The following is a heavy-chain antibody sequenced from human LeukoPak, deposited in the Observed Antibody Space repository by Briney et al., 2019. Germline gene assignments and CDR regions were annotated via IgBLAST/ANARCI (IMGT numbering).Heavy chain of an antibody. J-gene: IGHJ4*02. CDR3: AKDKEGTILQPSYYFEY. CDR2: IGGSGFFT. Sequence: QPGGSLRLSCAASGFTFSSYGMSGVRQAAGKGLDWVARIGGSGFFTYYADSVEGRSTISRDKSKNRLYLQMTSLRAEDTAVYYCAKDKEGTILQPSYYFEYWGQGSLVTVSS. D-gene: IGHD3-3*01. CDR1: GFTFSSYG. V-gene: IGHV3-23*01.